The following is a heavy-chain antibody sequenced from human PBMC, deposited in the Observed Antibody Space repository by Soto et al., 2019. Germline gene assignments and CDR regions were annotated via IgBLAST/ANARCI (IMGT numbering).Heavy chain of an antibody. CDR3: ATLPPRVVASLLPTPT. J-gene: IGHJ5*01. CDR2: ISHTGNT. CDR1: GGSISSSNW. Sequence: VQLRQSGPGLVKPSGTLSLTCAVSGGSISSSNWWIWVRQAPGKGLEWIGEISHTGNTYYNPSPKRRVTITVDKSNNQFSLKLNSVTTADTAVYYRATLPPRVVASLLPTPTWGPGTLVTVYS. V-gene: IGHV4-4*02. D-gene: IGHD1-26*01.